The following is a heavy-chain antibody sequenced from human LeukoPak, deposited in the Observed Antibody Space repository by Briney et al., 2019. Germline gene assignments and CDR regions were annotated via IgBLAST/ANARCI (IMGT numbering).Heavy chain of an antibody. CDR3: AREIYSKAMVRGVIIPNWFDP. J-gene: IGHJ5*02. Sequence: SVKVSCTASGYTFSDYYIHWLRQAPGQGLEWMGGIIPIFGTANYAQKFQGRVTITADESTSTAYMELSSLRSEDTAVYYCAREIYSKAMVRGVIIPNWFDPWGQGTLVTVSS. V-gene: IGHV1-69*13. CDR1: GYTFSDYY. CDR2: IIPIFGTA. D-gene: IGHD3-10*01.